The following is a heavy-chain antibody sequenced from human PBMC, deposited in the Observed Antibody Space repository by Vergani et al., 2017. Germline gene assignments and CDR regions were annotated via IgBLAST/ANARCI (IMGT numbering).Heavy chain of an antibody. J-gene: IGHJ4*02. CDR3: ARGHGTYRITMVRGAGLDY. D-gene: IGHD3-10*01. CDR2: INHSGST. V-gene: IGHV4-34*01. CDR1: GGSFSGYY. Sequence: QVQLQQWGAGLLKPSETLSLTCAVYGGSFSGYYWSWIRQPPGKGLEWIGEINHSGSTNYNPSLKSRVTISVDTSKNQFSLKLSSVTAADTAVYYCARGHGTYRITMVRGAGLDYWGQGTLVTVSS.